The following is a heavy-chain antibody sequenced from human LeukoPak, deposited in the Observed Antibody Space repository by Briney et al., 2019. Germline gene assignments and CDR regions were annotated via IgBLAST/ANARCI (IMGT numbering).Heavy chain of an antibody. CDR1: GFTFSSYG. CDR3: AKDRIAAANNYFDY. CDR2: ISYDGSNK. V-gene: IGHV3-30*19. Sequence: PGGSLRLSCAASGFTFSSYGMHWVRQAPGKGLEWVAVISYDGSNKYYADSVKGRFTTSRDNSKNTLYLQMNSLRAEDTAVYYCAKDRIAAANNYFDYWGQGTLVTVSS. J-gene: IGHJ4*02. D-gene: IGHD6-13*01.